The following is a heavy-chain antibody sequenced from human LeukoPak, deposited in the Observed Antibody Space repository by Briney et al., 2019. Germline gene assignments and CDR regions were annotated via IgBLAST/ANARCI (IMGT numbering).Heavy chain of an antibody. CDR2: INPNSGGT. J-gene: IGHJ5*02. V-gene: IGHV1-2*02. CDR3: ARDRYSSGWYPNWFDP. D-gene: IGHD6-19*01. Sequence: ASVKVSCKASGYTFTGSYMHWVRQAPGQGLEWMGWINPNSGGTNYAQKFQGRVTMTRDTSISTAYMELSSLRSEDTAVYYCARDRYSSGWYPNWFDPWGQGTLVTVSS. CDR1: GYTFTGSY.